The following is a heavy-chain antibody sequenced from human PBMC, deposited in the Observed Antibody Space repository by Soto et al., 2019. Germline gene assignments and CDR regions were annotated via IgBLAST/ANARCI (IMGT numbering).Heavy chain of an antibody. CDR2: INSDGSST. CDR3: ARAGYSSGWSPPPDLIDY. J-gene: IGHJ4*02. Sequence: GGSLRLSCAASGFTFSSYWMHWVRQAPGKGLVWVSRINSDGSSTSYADSVKGRFTISRDNAKNTLYLQMNSLRAEDTAVYYCARAGYSSGWSPPPDLIDYWGQGTLVTVSS. V-gene: IGHV3-74*01. CDR1: GFTFSSYW. D-gene: IGHD6-19*01.